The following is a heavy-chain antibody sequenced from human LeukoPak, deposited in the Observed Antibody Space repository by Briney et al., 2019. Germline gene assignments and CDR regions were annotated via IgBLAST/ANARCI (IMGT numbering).Heavy chain of an antibody. J-gene: IGHJ4*02. CDR1: GFTLRSYW. V-gene: IGHV3-7*01. Sequence: PGGSLRLSCGASGFTLRSYWTSWVPQAPEKGLEWVGNVSQGGSEKYYVDSVKGRLTISRDNDKNTMYLQMESLRAEDTAVYYCARDETALDSWGQGTLVTVSS. CDR2: VSQGGSEK. CDR3: ARDETALDS. D-gene: IGHD2-21*02.